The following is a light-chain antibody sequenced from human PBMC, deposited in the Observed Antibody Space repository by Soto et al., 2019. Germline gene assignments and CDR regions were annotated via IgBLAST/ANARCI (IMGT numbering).Light chain of an antibody. J-gene: IGLJ3*02. CDR1: TGAVTSAHY. V-gene: IGLV7-46*01. Sequence: QTVVTQEPLLTVSPGGTVTLTCGSSTGAVTSAHYPYWFQQKPGQAPKTLIYDTNNKHSWTPARFSGSLVGGKAALTLSGAQPEDEADYYCLLSYTGAQVFGGGTKLTVL. CDR3: LLSYTGAQV. CDR2: DTN.